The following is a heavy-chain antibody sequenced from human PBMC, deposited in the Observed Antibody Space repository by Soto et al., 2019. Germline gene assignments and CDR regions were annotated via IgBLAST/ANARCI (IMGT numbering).Heavy chain of an antibody. CDR3: AKPPRNYDFWSGWYMDV. CDR2: ISGSGGST. CDR1: GFTFSSYA. Sequence: GGSLRLSCAASGFTFSSYAMSWVRQAPGKGLEWVSAISGSGGSTYYADSVKGRFTISRDNSKNTLYLQMNSLRAEDTAVYYCAKPPRNYDFWSGWYMDVWGKGTTVTVSS. D-gene: IGHD3-3*01. V-gene: IGHV3-23*01. J-gene: IGHJ6*03.